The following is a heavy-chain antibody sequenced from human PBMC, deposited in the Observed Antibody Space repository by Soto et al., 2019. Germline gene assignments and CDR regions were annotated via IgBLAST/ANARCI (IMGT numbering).Heavy chain of an antibody. CDR3: ARANWYSEY. Sequence: QVHLQESGPGLVEPSETLSLTCTVSGGSINNHYWSWIRQPPGKGLEWIGYIYYTGSTNYNPSLKSRVTMSVDMSKNQCSLNLTSLTAADTAIYYCARANWYSEYWGQGTLVTVSS. J-gene: IGHJ4*02. CDR2: IYYTGST. CDR1: GGSINNHY. D-gene: IGHD7-27*01. V-gene: IGHV4-59*11.